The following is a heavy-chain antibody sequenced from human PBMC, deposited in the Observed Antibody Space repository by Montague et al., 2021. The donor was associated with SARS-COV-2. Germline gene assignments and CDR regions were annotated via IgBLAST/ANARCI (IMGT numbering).Heavy chain of an antibody. CDR3: ARHRRHDVVTYYPDF. CDR2: ISNGGRT. CDR1: GGSFDSDNFF. J-gene: IGHJ4*02. D-gene: IGHD3-10*01. V-gene: IGHV4-39*01. Sequence: SETLSLTCSVSGGSFDSDNFFWSWIRQPPGKRLEWIGVISNGGRTFDNPSLKSRVTISVHTSRNQLSLNVRSVTAADTAVYYCARHRRHDVVTYYPDFWGQGILVTVSS.